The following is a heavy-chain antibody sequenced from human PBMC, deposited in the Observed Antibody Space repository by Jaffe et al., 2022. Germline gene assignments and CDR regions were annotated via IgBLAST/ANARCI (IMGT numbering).Heavy chain of an antibody. Sequence: EVQLVESGGGLVQPGRSLRLSCAASGFTFDDYAMHWVRQAPGKGLEWVSGISWNSGSIGYADSVKGRFTISRDNAKNSLYLQMNSLRAEDTALYYCAKGSNLLWFRELCSFDYWGQGTLVTVSS. J-gene: IGHJ4*02. V-gene: IGHV3-9*01. D-gene: IGHD3-10*01. CDR2: ISWNSGSI. CDR1: GFTFDDYA. CDR3: AKGSNLLWFRELCSFDY.